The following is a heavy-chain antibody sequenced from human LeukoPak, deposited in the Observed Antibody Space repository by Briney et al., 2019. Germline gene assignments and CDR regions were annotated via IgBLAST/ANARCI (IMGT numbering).Heavy chain of an antibody. J-gene: IGHJ3*01. V-gene: IGHV1-2*02. CDR2: INPNSGGT. Sequence: ASVKASCKASGYMFTDYYIHWVRQAPGQGLEWMGWINPNSGGTNYAQKFQGRVTLTRDTSISTAYMELSSLTSDDTAVYYCATDSSGWSDDSFDFWGQGTMVTVSS. D-gene: IGHD6-19*01. CDR3: ATDSSGWSDDSFDF. CDR1: GYMFTDYY.